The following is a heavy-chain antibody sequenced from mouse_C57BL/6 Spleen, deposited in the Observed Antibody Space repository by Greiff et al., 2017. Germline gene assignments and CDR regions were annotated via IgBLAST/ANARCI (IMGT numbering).Heavy chain of an antibody. CDR2: IHPNSGST. CDR3: ATAYYSNYAFAY. CDR1: GYTFTSYW. V-gene: IGHV1-64*01. Sequence: VQLQQPGAELVKPGASVKLSCKASGYTFTSYWMHWVKQRPGQGLEWIGMIHPNSGSTNYNEKFKSKATLTVDKSSSTAYMQLSSLTSEDSAVYYCATAYYSNYAFAYWGQGTLVTVSA. J-gene: IGHJ3*01. D-gene: IGHD2-5*01.